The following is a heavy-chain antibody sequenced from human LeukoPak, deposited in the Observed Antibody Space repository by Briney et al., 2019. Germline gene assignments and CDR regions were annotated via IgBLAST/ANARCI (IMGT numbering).Heavy chain of an antibody. V-gene: IGHV3-23*01. D-gene: IGHD3-9*01. CDR2: ISGSGGST. CDR3: AKAGHYDILTGYFW. Sequence: GGSLRLSCAASGVTFSSYAMSWVRQAPGKGLEWVSAISGSGGSTYYADSVKGRFTISRDNSKNTLYLQMNSLRAEDTAVYYCAKAGHYDILTGYFWWGQGTLVTVSS. CDR1: GVTFSSYA. J-gene: IGHJ4*02.